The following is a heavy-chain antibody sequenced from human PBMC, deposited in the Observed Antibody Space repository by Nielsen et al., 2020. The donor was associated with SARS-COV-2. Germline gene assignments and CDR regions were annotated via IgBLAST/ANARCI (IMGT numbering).Heavy chain of an antibody. D-gene: IGHD1-26*01. CDR1: GFTFSSYA. CDR2: ISYDGSNK. V-gene: IGHV3-30-3*01. Sequence: GESLKISCAASGFTFSSYAMHWVRQAPGKGLEWVAVISYDGSNKYYADSVKGRFTISRDNSKNTLYLQMNSLRAEDTAVYYCARTHSGSYFFYFDYWGQGTLVTVSS. J-gene: IGHJ4*02. CDR3: ARTHSGSYFFYFDY.